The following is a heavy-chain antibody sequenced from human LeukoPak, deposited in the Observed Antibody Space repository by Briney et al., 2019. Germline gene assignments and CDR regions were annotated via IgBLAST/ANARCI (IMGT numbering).Heavy chain of an antibody. V-gene: IGHV4-59*01. CDR1: GGSITNYY. CDR2: IYYSGST. J-gene: IGHJ3*02. Sequence: SETLSLTCTVSGGSITNYYWSWIRQPPGKGLEWIGCIYYSGSTNYNPSLKSRVTISVDTTKNQFSLKLSSVTAADTAVYYCSRGPYESRGYVAPLDIWGQGTMVTVSS. D-gene: IGHD3-22*01. CDR3: SRGPYESRGYVAPLDI.